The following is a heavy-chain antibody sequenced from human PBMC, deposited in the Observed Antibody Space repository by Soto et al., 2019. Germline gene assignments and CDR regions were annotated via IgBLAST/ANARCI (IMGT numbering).Heavy chain of an antibody. J-gene: IGHJ1*01. CDR3: AKDRLVVPAAIAPEFQH. D-gene: IGHD2-2*01. CDR2: IYYSGGT. Sequence: NPSETLSLTCTVSGAALSSGGYFYTWVRQPPGKGLEWLGYIYYSGGTNYNPSLKSRVTISLDKSKSQFSLRLISVTAADTAVYYCAKDRLVVPAAIAPEFQHRGQGTLVTVSS. V-gene: IGHV4-61*08. CDR1: GAALSSGGYF.